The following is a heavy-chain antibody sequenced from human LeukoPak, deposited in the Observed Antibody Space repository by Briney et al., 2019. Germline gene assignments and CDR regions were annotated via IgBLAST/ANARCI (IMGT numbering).Heavy chain of an antibody. V-gene: IGHV1-18*01. D-gene: IGHD3-10*01. CDR2: ISAYNGNT. J-gene: IGHJ4*02. CDR1: GYTFTSYG. CDR3: ARVGAILLWFGELPTYFDY. Sequence: GASVKVSCKASGYTFTSYGISWVRQAPGQGLEWMGWISAYNGNTNYAQKLQGRVTMTTDTSTSTAYMELRSLRSDDTAVYYCARVGAILLWFGELPTYFDYWGQGTLVTVSS.